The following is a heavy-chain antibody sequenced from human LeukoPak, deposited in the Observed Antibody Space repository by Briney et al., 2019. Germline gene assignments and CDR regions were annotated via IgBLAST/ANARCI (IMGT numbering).Heavy chain of an antibody. J-gene: IGHJ4*02. CDR2: IYYGENT. V-gene: IGHV4-4*02. CDR3: ARRDDSSGYHKIFDY. CDR1: GGSISSSNW. Sequence: SETLSLTCAVSGGSISSSNWWNWVRQPPGKGLEWIGNIYYGENTYYNPSLKSRVTISIDTSKNQFYLKLSSLTAADTAVYYCARRDDSSGYHKIFDYWGPGTLVTVSS. D-gene: IGHD3-22*01.